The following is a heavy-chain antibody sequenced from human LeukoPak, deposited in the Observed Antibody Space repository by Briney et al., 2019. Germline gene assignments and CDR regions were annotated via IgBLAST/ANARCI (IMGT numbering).Heavy chain of an antibody. J-gene: IGHJ6*03. CDR1: GYTFTSYG. CDR3: ARGNPSYYYYYYYMDV. Sequence: ASVKVSCKASGYTFTSYGNSWVRQAPGQGLEWMGWISAYNGNTNYAQKLQGRVTMTTDTSTSTAYMELRSLRSDDTAVYYCARGNPSYYYYYYYMDVWGKGTTVTVSS. CDR2: ISAYNGNT. D-gene: IGHD1-26*01. V-gene: IGHV1-18*01.